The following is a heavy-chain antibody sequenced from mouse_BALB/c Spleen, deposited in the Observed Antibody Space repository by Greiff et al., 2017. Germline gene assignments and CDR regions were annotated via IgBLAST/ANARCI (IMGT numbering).Heavy chain of an antibody. CDR1: GFSLTSYG. V-gene: IGHV2-2*02. CDR2: IWSGGST. CDR3: ARNVRPTRPAWFAY. D-gene: IGHD3-1*01. J-gene: IGHJ3*01. Sequence: QVQLKESGPGLVQPSQSLSITCTVSGFSLTSYGVHWVRQSPGKGLEWLGVIWSGGSTDYNAAFISRLSISKDNSKSQVFFKMNSLQANDTAIYYCARNVRPTRPAWFAYWGQGTLVTVSA.